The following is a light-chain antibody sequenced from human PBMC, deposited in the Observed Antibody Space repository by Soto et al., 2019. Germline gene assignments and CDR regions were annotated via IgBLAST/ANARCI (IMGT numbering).Light chain of an antibody. J-gene: IGKJ1*01. V-gene: IGKV3-15*01. Sequence: EIVMTQSPATLSVSPGERATLSCRASQSVSSNLAWYQQKPGQAPRLLIYGASTMATGIPARFSGSGSGTEFTLTLSSLQSEDFAVYYCQQYNNWPPTWTFGQGAKVEIK. CDR1: QSVSSN. CDR3: QQYNNWPPTWT. CDR2: GAS.